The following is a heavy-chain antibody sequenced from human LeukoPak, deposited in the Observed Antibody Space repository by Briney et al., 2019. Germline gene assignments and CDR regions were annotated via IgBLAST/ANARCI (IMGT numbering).Heavy chain of an antibody. Sequence: GGSLRLSCVASGFTFSRYSTNWVRQAPGKGLEWIAYIRSSGDTIYYADSVQGRFTISRDTAKNSLYMQMNNLRDEDTAVYYCTRDPEALDYWGQGTLVTVSS. CDR2: IRSSGDTI. CDR3: TRDPEALDY. V-gene: IGHV3-48*02. CDR1: GFTFSRYS. J-gene: IGHJ4*02.